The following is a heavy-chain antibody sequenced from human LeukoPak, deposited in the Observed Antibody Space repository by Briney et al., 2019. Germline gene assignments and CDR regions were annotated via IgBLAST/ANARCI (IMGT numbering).Heavy chain of an antibody. CDR3: ARSRSWLYYFDY. D-gene: IGHD6-13*01. J-gene: IGHJ4*02. V-gene: IGHV4-59*08. CDR1: GGSISSYY. CDR2: IYYSGST. Sequence: PSETLSLTCTVSGGSISSYYWSWIRQPPGKGLEWIGYIYYSGSTNYNPSLKSRVTISVDTSKNQFSLKLSCVTAADTAVYYCARSRSWLYYFDYWGQGTLVTVSS.